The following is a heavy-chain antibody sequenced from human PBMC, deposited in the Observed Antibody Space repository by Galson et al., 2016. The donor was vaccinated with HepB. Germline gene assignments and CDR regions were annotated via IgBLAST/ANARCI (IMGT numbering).Heavy chain of an antibody. J-gene: IGHJ6*02. Sequence: SLRLSCAASGFTFSAYYMSWIRQAPGRGLEWISYISGSGSAIYYADPVKGRFTISRDNSKDSLYLQMNSLRAEDTAVYYCARYCSSSSCELADYYYYYYGMDVWGQGTTVTVSS. CDR2: ISGSGSAI. CDR1: GFTFSAYY. V-gene: IGHV3-11*01. D-gene: IGHD2-2*01. CDR3: ARYCSSSSCELADYYYYYYGMDV.